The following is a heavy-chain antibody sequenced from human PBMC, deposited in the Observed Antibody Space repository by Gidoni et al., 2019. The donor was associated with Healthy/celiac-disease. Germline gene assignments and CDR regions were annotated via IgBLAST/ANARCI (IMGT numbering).Heavy chain of an antibody. J-gene: IGHJ4*02. CDR3: AKDLPYTN. Sequence: QVQLVESGGGVVQPGRSLRLSCAASGFTFSSYGMHWVRQAPGKGLEWVAVISYDGSNKYYADSVKGRFTISRDNSKNTLYLQMNSLRAEDTAVYYCAKDLPYTNWGQGTLVTVSS. CDR2: ISYDGSNK. V-gene: IGHV3-30*18. CDR1: GFTFSSYG.